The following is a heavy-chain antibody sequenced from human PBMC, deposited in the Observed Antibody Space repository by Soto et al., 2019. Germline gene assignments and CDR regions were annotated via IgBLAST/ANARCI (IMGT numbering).Heavy chain of an antibody. J-gene: IGHJ4*02. CDR2: ISANSANT. D-gene: IGHD3-3*01. CDR1: GITFNNFA. Sequence: LILSCVASGITFNNFAMTWVRLAPGGGLEWASSISANSANTYYADSVKGRFTISRDNTKNTVYLHMSGLSAEDTALYYCAKDILRSFRNGNYMDCWSQGTQVTVSS. V-gene: IGHV3-23*01. CDR3: AKDILRSFRNGNYMDC.